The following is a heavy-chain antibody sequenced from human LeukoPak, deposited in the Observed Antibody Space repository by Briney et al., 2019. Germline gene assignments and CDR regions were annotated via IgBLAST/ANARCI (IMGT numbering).Heavy chain of an antibody. V-gene: IGHV4-39*07. CDR2: IYYSGST. CDR1: GGSISSSSYY. CDR3: ARDFQRGYYYDSSGYYEATGVDY. Sequence: SETLSLTCTVSGGSISSSSYYWGWIRQPPGKGLEWIGSIYYSGSTYYNPSLKSRVTISVDTSKNQFSLKLSSVTAADTAVYYCARDFQRGYYYDSSGYYEATGVDYWGQGTLVTVSS. J-gene: IGHJ4*02. D-gene: IGHD3-22*01.